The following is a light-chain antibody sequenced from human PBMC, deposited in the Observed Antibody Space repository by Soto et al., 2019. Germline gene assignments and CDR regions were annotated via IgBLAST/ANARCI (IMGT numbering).Light chain of an antibody. CDR3: QQSYSTPWT. CDR2: AAS. J-gene: IGKJ1*01. V-gene: IGKV1-39*01. CDR1: QSISSY. Sequence: DIQMTQSPSSLSASVGDRVTITCRASQSISSYLNWYQQKPGKAPKLLIYAASSLQSGDPSRFSGSGSGTDFTLPISTLQPEDCAPDYGQQSYSTPWTVGQGTEVEIK.